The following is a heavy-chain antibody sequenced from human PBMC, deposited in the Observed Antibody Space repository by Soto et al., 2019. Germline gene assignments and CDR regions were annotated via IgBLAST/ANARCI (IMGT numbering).Heavy chain of an antibody. Sequence: QVQLVESGGGVVQPGRSPRLSCAASGFTFSSYAMHWVRQAPGKGLEWVAVISYDGSNKYYADSVKGRFTISRDNSKNTLYLQMNSLRAEDTAVYYCARDHEMARTEWLFPGDYYYYYGMDVWGQGTTVTVSS. J-gene: IGHJ6*02. V-gene: IGHV3-30-3*01. CDR3: ARDHEMARTEWLFPGDYYYYYGMDV. D-gene: IGHD3-3*01. CDR1: GFTFSSYA. CDR2: ISYDGSNK.